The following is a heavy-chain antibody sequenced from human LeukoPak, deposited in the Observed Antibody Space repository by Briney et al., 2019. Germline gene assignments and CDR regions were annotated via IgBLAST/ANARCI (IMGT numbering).Heavy chain of an antibody. V-gene: IGHV4-59*01. CDR2: IYYSGST. CDR3: ASSQWIQLWFGY. D-gene: IGHD5-18*01. Sequence: SGALSRICTGSGGSISSYYWSWMRQPPGKGLEWIGYIYYSGSTNYNPSLKSRVTISVDTSKNQFSLKLSSVTAADTAVYYCASSQWIQLWFGYWGQGTLVTVSS. CDR1: GGSISSYY. J-gene: IGHJ4*02.